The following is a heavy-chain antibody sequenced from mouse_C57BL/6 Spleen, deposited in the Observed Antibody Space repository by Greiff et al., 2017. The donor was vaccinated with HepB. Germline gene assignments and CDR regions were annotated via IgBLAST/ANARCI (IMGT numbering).Heavy chain of an antibody. V-gene: IGHV1-19*01. CDR3: ARRYYGSSHYAMDY. D-gene: IGHD1-1*01. Sequence: EVQLQQSGPVLVKPGASVKMSCKASGYTFTDYYMNWVKQSHGKSLEWIGVINPYNGGTSYNQKFKGKATLTVDKSSSTAYMELNSLTSEDSAVYYCARRYYGSSHYAMDYWGQGTSVTVSS. CDR1: GYTFTDYY. CDR2: INPYNGGT. J-gene: IGHJ4*01.